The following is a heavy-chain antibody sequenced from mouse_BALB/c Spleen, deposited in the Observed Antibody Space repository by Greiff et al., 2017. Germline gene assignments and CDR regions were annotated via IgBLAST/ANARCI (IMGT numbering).Heavy chain of an antibody. CDR1: GFTFSSYA. J-gene: IGHJ3*01. CDR3: ARDPATPFAY. CDR2: ISSGGST. Sequence: EVKVVESGGGLVQPGGSRKLSCAASGFTFSSYAMSWVRQTPEKRLEWVASISSGGSTYYPDSVKGRFTISRDNARNILYLQMSSLRSEDTAMYYCARDPATPFAYWGQGTLVTVSA. V-gene: IGHV5-6-5*01. D-gene: IGHD1-2*01.